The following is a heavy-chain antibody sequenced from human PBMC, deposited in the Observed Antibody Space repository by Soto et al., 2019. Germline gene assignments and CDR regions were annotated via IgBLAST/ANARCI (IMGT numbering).Heavy chain of an antibody. CDR3: ARPSSSSSWYAHWYFDL. D-gene: IGHD6-13*01. J-gene: IGHJ2*01. Sequence: QVQLVQSGAEVKKPGASVKVSCKASGYTFTSYYMHWVRQAPGQGLEWMGIINPSGGSTSYAQKFKGRVTRTRDTSTSTVYMELSSLRSEDTAVYYCARPSSSSSWYAHWYFDLWGRGTLVTVSS. CDR2: INPSGGST. CDR1: GYTFTSYY. V-gene: IGHV1-46*01.